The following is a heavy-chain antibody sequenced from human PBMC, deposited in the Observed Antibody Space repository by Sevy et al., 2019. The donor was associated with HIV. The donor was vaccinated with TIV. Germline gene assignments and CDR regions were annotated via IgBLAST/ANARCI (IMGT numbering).Heavy chain of an antibody. CDR1: GFTFSSYA. J-gene: IGHJ4*02. V-gene: IGHV3-23*01. CDR2: ISESGGST. CDR3: ARGITILGAY. D-gene: IGHD3-16*01. Sequence: GGSLRLSCAASGFTFSSYAMSWVRQAPGKGVEWVSGISESGGSTFYADSVKGRFTISRDNSKNTFYLQMSSLRVEDTAVYYCARGITILGAYWGQGTLVTVSS.